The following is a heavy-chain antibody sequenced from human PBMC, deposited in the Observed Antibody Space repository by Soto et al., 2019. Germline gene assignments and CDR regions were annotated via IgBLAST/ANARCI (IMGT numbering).Heavy chain of an antibody. D-gene: IGHD2-15*01. J-gene: IGHJ5*02. CDR3: ARDGRYCSGGSCYFWFDP. V-gene: IGHV3-33*01. CDR1: GFTFSSYG. CDR2: IWYDGSNK. Sequence: ESGGGVVQPGRSLRLSCAASGFTFSSYGMHWVRQAPGKGLEWVAVIWYDGSNKYYADSVKGRFTISRDNSKNTLYLQMNSLRAEDTAVYYCARDGRYCSGGSCYFWFDPWGQGTLVTVSS.